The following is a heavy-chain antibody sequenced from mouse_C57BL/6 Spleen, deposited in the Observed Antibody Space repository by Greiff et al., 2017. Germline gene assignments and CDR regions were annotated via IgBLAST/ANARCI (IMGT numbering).Heavy chain of an antibody. V-gene: IGHV5-17*01. D-gene: IGHD1-1*01. Sequence: EVHLVESGGGLVKPGGSLKLSCAASGFTFSDYGMHWVRQAPEKGLEWVAYISSGSSTIYYADTVKGRFTLSRDNAKNTLFLQMTSLRSEDTAMYYCARESYYGSSYAMDYWGQGTSVTVSS. CDR3: ARESYYGSSYAMDY. J-gene: IGHJ4*01. CDR1: GFTFSDYG. CDR2: ISSGSSTI.